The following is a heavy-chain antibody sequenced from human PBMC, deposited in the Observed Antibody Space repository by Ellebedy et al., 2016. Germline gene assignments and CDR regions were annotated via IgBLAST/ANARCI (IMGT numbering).Heavy chain of an antibody. J-gene: IGHJ3*02. D-gene: IGHD1-14*01. CDR1: GGSVSSGSYY. V-gene: IGHV4-30-2*01. CDR2: IYHSGST. Sequence: SETLSLTXTVSGGSVSSGSYYWSWIRQPPGKGLEWIGYIYHSGSTYYNPSLKSRVTISVDRSKNQFSLKLSSVTAADTAVYYCARDGNADDAFDIWGQGTMVTVSS. CDR3: ARDGNADDAFDI.